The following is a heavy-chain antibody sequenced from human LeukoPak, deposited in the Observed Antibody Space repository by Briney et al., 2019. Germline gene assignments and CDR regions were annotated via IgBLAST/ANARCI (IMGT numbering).Heavy chain of an antibody. Sequence: ASVKVSCKASGYTFTGYYMHWVRQAPGQGVEWMGWINPNSGGTNYAQKFQGRVTMTRDTSISTAYMELSRLRSDDTAVYYCARDGGRRTAVAGNRYWGQGTLVTVSS. CDR2: INPNSGGT. CDR1: GYTFTGYY. J-gene: IGHJ4*02. V-gene: IGHV1-2*02. CDR3: ARDGGRRTAVAGNRY. D-gene: IGHD6-19*01.